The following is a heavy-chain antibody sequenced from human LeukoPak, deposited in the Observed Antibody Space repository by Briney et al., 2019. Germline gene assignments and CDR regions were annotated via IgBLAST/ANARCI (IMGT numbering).Heavy chain of an antibody. J-gene: IGHJ4*02. CDR2: IYPGDSES. Sequence: GESLKISCKASGYTFTGFWIGWVRQAPGKGLECMGFIYPGDSESIYSPSFQGRVSVSADKSIRTAYLQWRSLKASDSAIYYCARGRGGYSGYENFDFWGQGALVTVSS. D-gene: IGHD5-12*01. CDR3: ARGRGGYSGYENFDF. CDR1: GYTFTGFW. V-gene: IGHV5-51*01.